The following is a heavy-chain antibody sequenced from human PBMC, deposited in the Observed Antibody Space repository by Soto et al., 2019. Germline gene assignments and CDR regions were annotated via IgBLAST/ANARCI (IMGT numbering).Heavy chain of an antibody. Sequence: QVQLQQWGAGLLKPSETLSLTCAVYGGSFSGYYWSWIRQPPGNGLEWIGEINHSGSTNYNPSLKSRVTISVDTSKNQFSLKLSSVTAADTAVYYCSREANNYYFYIDVWGKGTTVTVSS. CDR2: INHSGST. CDR3: SREANNYYFYIDV. V-gene: IGHV4-34*01. CDR1: GGSFSGYY. J-gene: IGHJ6*03.